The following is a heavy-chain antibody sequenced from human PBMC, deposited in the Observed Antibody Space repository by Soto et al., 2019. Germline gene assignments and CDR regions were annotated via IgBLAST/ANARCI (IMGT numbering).Heavy chain of an antibody. CDR1: VFTFISYW. CDR2: INSYGSST. J-gene: IGHJ4*02. CDR3: ARVNQQLAALGPADFDY. Sequence: WGSLRLSCSASVFTFISYWMHWFRQAPGNWLVWVSRINSYGSSTSYADSVKGRFTISRDNAKNSLYLQMNSLRAEDTAVYYCARVNQQLAALGPADFDYWGQGTLVTVSS. V-gene: IGHV3-74*01. D-gene: IGHD6-13*01.